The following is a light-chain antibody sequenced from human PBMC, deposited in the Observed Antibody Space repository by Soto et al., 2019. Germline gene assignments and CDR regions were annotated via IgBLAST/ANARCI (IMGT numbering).Light chain of an antibody. CDR3: HQYNTYHT. V-gene: IGKV1-5*01. Sequence: DIQMTQSPSTLSASVGDRVTITCRASQSISSWLAWYQQKPGKAPNLLIYDGSSLESGVPSRFSGSGSGTEFTLTISSLQPDDFATYYCHQYNTYHTFGQGTKLETK. CDR1: QSISSW. CDR2: DGS. J-gene: IGKJ2*01.